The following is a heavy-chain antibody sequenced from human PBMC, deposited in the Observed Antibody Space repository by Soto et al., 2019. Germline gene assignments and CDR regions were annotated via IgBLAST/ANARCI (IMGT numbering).Heavy chain of an antibody. V-gene: IGHV4-4*02. Sequence: SETLSLTCAVSGGSISSSNWWSWVRQPPGKGLEWIGEIYHSGSTNYNPSLKSRVTISVDKSKNQFSLKLSSVTAADTAVYYCARDLRYCSSTSCYRTRPDYYGMDVWGQGTTVTVSS. D-gene: IGHD2-2*01. J-gene: IGHJ6*02. CDR1: GGSISSSNW. CDR3: ARDLRYCSSTSCYRTRPDYYGMDV. CDR2: IYHSGST.